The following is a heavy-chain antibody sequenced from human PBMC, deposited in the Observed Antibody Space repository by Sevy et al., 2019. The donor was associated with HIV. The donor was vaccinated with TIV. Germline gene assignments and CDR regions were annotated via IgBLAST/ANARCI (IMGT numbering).Heavy chain of an antibody. CDR3: AVKYSGYDTPYYYGMDV. Sequence: SETLSLTCTVSGGSMSSSTYYWGWIRQPPGKGLEWIGSLYYSGSTYYNPSLKSRVTISVDTSKNQFSLKLSSVTAADTAVYYCAVKYSGYDTPYYYGMDVWGQGTTVTVSS. V-gene: IGHV4-39*01. CDR2: LYYSGST. J-gene: IGHJ6*02. CDR1: GGSMSSSTYY. D-gene: IGHD5-12*01.